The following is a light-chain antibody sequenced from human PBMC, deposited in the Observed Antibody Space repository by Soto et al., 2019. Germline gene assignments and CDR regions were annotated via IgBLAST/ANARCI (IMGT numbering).Light chain of an antibody. CDR2: DVS. J-gene: IGLJ2*01. CDR1: SSDVGGYNY. Sequence: QSALTQPASVSGSPGQSITISCSGTSSDVGGYNYVSWYQHHPGKAPKLMIYDVSNRPSGVSNRFSGSKSDNTASLTISGLQAEDGADYYCSSYTSTSTVVFGGGTKLTVL. V-gene: IGLV2-14*03. CDR3: SSYTSTSTVV.